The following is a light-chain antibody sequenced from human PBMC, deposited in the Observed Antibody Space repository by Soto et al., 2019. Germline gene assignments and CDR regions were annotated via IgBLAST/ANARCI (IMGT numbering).Light chain of an antibody. CDR2: TNT. CDR3: QSYDSSLSGYV. CDR1: SSNIGANYD. Sequence: SVLTQPPSVSGAPGQRVTISCTGSSSNIGANYDVHWYQHLPGTAPKLLIYTNTNRPSGVPDRFSGSKSGTSASLAITGLQAEDEADYYCQSYDSSLSGYVVGTGTRSP. J-gene: IGLJ1*01. V-gene: IGLV1-40*01.